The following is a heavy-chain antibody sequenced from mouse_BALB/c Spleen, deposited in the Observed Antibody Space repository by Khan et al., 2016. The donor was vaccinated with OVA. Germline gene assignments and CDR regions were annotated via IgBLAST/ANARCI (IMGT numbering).Heavy chain of an antibody. CDR2: ISYSGRP. D-gene: IGHD1-1*01. J-gene: IGHJ2*01. V-gene: IGHV3-2*02. Sequence: EVQLQESGPGLVKPSQSLSLTCTVTGYSITSDYAWNWIRQFPGNKLEWMGYISYSGRPSYNPSLKSRISITRDPSKNQFFLQLNSLTTEDTATYYCARSVTMTTVVATDFDYWGQGTTLTVSS. CDR1: GYSITSDYA. CDR3: ARSVTMTTVVATDFDY.